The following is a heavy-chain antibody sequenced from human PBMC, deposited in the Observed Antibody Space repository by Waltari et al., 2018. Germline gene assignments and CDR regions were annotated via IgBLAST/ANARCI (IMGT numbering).Heavy chain of an antibody. D-gene: IGHD6-13*01. CDR3: AGSSSWYVY. J-gene: IGHJ4*02. CDR2: IYYSGST. CDR1: GGSISSHY. V-gene: IGHV4-59*11. Sequence: QVQLQESGPGLVKPSETLSLTCTVSGGSISSHYWSWIRQPPGKGLEWIWYIYYSGSTNYNPSLKSRVTISVDTSKNQFSLKLSSVTAADTAVYYCAGSSSWYVYWGQGTLVTVSS.